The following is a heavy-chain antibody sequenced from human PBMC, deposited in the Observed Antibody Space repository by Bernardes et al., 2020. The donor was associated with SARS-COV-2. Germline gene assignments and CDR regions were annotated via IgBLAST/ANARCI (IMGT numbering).Heavy chain of an antibody. CDR3: ARGGSGGSYGKFDY. J-gene: IGHJ4*02. Sequence: SETLSLTCAVSGGSINSYNWWTWVRRPPGKGLEWIGEIYHSVTTNYNPSLKSRVTISVDKSKNQFSLNLSSVTAAETAMYYCARGGSGGSYGKFDYWGQGTLVTVSS. CDR1: GGSINSYNW. CDR2: IYHSVTT. V-gene: IGHV4-4*02. D-gene: IGHD5-18*01.